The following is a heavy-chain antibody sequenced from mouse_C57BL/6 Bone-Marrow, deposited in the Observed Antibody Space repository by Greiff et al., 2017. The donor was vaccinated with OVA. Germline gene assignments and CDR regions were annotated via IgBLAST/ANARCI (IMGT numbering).Heavy chain of an antibody. CDR2: IDPSDSYT. D-gene: IGHD2-3*01. V-gene: IGHV1-50*01. J-gene: IGHJ2*01. Sequence: QVQLKQPGAELVKPGASVKLSCKASGYTFTSYWMQWVKQRPGQGLEWIGEIDPSDSYTNYNQKFKGKATLTVDTSSSTAYMQLSSLTSEDSAVYYCASYDGYLFDYWGQGTTLTVSS. CDR1: GYTFTSYW. CDR3: ASYDGYLFDY.